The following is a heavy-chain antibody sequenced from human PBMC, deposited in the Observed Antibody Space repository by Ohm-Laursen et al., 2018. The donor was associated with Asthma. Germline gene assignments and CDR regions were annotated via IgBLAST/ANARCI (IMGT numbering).Heavy chain of an antibody. J-gene: IGHJ4*02. Sequence: SLRLSCSAPGFTFSSYGMHWVRQAPGKGLEWVAVISYDGSNKYYADSVKGRFTISRDNSKNTLYLQMNSLRAEDTAVYYCARDPFTYYYGSGGFSEGRGFDYWGQGTLVTVSS. V-gene: IGHV3-30*03. CDR2: ISYDGSNK. CDR3: ARDPFTYYYGSGGFSEGRGFDY. D-gene: IGHD3-10*01. CDR1: GFTFSSYG.